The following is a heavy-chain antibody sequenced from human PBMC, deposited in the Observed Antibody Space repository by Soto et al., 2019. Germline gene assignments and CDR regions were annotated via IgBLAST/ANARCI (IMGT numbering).Heavy chain of an antibody. CDR2: IYPGDSDT. Sequence: GESLKISCKGSGYSFTSYWIGWVRQMPGKGLEWMGIIYPGDSDTRYSPSFQGQVTISADKSISTAYLQWSSLKASDTAMYYCARPLRGYCSGGSCYSAFDIWGQGTMVTVS. CDR3: ARPLRGYCSGGSCYSAFDI. D-gene: IGHD2-15*01. CDR1: GYSFTSYW. V-gene: IGHV5-51*01. J-gene: IGHJ3*02.